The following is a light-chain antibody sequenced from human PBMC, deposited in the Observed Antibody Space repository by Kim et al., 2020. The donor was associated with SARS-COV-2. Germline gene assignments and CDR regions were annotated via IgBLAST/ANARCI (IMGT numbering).Light chain of an antibody. CDR1: QGIINS. CDR3: QQFNNYPVT. Sequence: AIQLTPSPSSLSASVGDRVTITCRASQGIINSLAWYQQKPGKPPKILIYDASTLESGVPSRFSGSRSGTDFTLTISSLQPEDFASYYCQQFNNYPVTFGQGTRLEIK. J-gene: IGKJ5*01. CDR2: DAS. V-gene: IGKV1D-13*01.